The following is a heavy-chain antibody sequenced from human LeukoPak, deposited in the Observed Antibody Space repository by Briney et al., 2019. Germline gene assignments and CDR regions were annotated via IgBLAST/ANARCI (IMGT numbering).Heavy chain of an antibody. Sequence: RPGGSLRLSCAASGFIFDDYGMNWVRQAPGKGLEWVSGINWNGGSTGYADSVTGRFTISRDNTKNSLYLQLNNLRAEDSALHYCARVGEAGYSYGHLDYWGQGALVTVSS. D-gene: IGHD5-18*01. CDR3: ARVGEAGYSYGHLDY. J-gene: IGHJ4*02. CDR2: INWNGGST. CDR1: GFIFDDYG. V-gene: IGHV3-20*04.